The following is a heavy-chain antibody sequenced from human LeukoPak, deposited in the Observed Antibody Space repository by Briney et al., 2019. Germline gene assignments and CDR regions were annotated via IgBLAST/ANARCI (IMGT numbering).Heavy chain of an antibody. J-gene: IGHJ4*02. D-gene: IGHD3-22*01. CDR3: AKDGLFFDTSGFYNY. Sequence: GGSLRLSCAASGFTFSSYWMSWVRQAPGKGLEWVANIKQDGSEKFYVDSVKGRFTISRDNAKRSLYLQMNNLRGEDTAVYYCAKDGLFFDTSGFYNYWGQGILVTVSS. V-gene: IGHV3-7*01. CDR2: IKQDGSEK. CDR1: GFTFSSYW.